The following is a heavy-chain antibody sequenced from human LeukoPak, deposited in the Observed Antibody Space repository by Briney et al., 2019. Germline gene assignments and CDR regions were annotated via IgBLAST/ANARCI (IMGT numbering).Heavy chain of an antibody. Sequence: GGSLTLSCAASGFTFVDYAMSWVRQAPGVGLEWVSSISGSGGTAHYVDSVKGRFTVSRDNPKNTLYLQMNSLRAEDTAVYYCARGSGYVSREPLDFWGQGTLVTVSS. CDR3: ARGSGYVSREPLDF. CDR2: ISGSGGTA. CDR1: GFTFVDYA. V-gene: IGHV3-23*01. J-gene: IGHJ4*02. D-gene: IGHD6-13*01.